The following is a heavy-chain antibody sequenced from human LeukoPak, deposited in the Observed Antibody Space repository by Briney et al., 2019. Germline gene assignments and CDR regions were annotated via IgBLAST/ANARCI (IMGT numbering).Heavy chain of an antibody. V-gene: IGHV3-9*01. Sequence: GGSLRLSCAASGFTFDDYAMHWVRQAPGKGLEWVAHITWNSGIIGYADSVKGRFTISRDNAKNSLYLQMNSLRAEDTALYYCARALPGSSFDYWGQGTLVTVSS. CDR2: ITWNSGII. CDR1: GFTFDDYA. CDR3: ARALPGSSFDY. J-gene: IGHJ4*02. D-gene: IGHD3-10*01.